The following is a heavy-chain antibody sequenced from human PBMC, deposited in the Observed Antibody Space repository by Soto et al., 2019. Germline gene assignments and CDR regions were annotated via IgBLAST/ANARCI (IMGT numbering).Heavy chain of an antibody. CDR3: AKEDVGGYYYSGL. CDR2: ISNSGGST. V-gene: IGHV3-23*01. D-gene: IGHD1-26*01. Sequence: PGGSLRLSCAASGFTFSNYVMSWVRQAPGKGLEWVSSISNSGGSTYYADSVKGRFTISRDNSKNTLYLQMNSLRAEDTAVYYCAKEDVGGYYYSGLWGRGTLVTFSS. J-gene: IGHJ4*02. CDR1: GFTFSNYV.